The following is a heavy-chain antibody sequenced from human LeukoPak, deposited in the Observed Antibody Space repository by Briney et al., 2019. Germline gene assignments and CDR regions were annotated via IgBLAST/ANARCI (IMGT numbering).Heavy chain of an antibody. CDR3: ARGFDGPNAFDI. Sequence: PSETLSLTCTVSGGSFTPYYWSWIRQPPGKGLEWIGHISYSGSTNYNPSLKSRVTVSIDTSKNQVSLKLSSMTAADTAVYYCARGFDGPNAFDIRGQGTMVTVSS. D-gene: IGHD3-9*01. V-gene: IGHV4-59*01. CDR1: GGSFTPYY. CDR2: ISYSGST. J-gene: IGHJ3*02.